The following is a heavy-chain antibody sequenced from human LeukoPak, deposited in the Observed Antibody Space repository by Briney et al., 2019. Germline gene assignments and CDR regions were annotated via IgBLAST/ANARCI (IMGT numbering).Heavy chain of an antibody. J-gene: IGHJ4*02. CDR1: GFTFSSHA. CDR3: AKVTTMVRGVISY. D-gene: IGHD3-10*01. Sequence: GGSLRLSCAASGFTFSSHARSWVRQAPGKGLEWVSAVSGSGGSTYYADSVKGRFTISRDNSKNTLYLQMNSLRAEDTAVYYCAKVTTMVRGVISYWGQGTLVTVSS. V-gene: IGHV3-23*01. CDR2: VSGSGGST.